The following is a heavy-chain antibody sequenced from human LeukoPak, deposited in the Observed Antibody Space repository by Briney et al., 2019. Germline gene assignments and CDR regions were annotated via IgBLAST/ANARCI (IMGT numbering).Heavy chain of an antibody. CDR3: ARESTRIAENWFDP. J-gene: IGHJ5*02. CDR2: INHSGST. D-gene: IGHD6-13*01. Sequence: SETLSLTCAVYGGSFSGYYWSWIRQPPGKGLEWIGEINHSGSTNYNPSLKSRVTISVDTSKNQFSLKLSSVTAADTAVYYCARESTRIAENWFDPWGQGTLVTVSS. V-gene: IGHV4-34*01. CDR1: GGSFSGYY.